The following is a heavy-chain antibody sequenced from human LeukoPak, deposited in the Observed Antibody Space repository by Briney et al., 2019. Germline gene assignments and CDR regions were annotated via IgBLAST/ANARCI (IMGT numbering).Heavy chain of an antibody. V-gene: IGHV3-23*01. CDR1: GFTFSSSA. D-gene: IGHD3-3*01. J-gene: IGHJ4*02. Sequence: PGGSLRLSCAASGFTFSSSAMSWVRQAPGKGLEWVSNISGSGGSTYYADSVKGRFTISRDNSKNTLYLQMNSLRAEDTAVYYCANTIDYWGQGTLVTVSS. CDR2: ISGSGGST. CDR3: ANTIDY.